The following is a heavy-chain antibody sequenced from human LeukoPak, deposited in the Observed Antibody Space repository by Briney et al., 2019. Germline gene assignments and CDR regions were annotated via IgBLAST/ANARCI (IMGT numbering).Heavy chain of an antibody. CDR2: ISPYNGYT. Sequence: GASVKVSCKASGYRFTSDGITWVRQAPGQGLEWMGWISPYNGYTKYAENLQGRVTMTADTSTSTAFLELRYLRSDDTAVYYCARDHYADYFKWFDPWGQGTLVTVSS. CDR1: GYRFTSDG. D-gene: IGHD4-17*01. CDR3: ARDHYADYFKWFDP. J-gene: IGHJ5*02. V-gene: IGHV1-18*04.